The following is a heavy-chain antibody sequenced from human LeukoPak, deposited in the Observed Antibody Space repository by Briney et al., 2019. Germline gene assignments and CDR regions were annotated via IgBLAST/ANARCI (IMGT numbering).Heavy chain of an antibody. CDR3: ARDGYGDYGLDY. V-gene: IGHV3-53*01. D-gene: IGHD4-17*01. J-gene: IGHJ4*02. CDR2: IYSGGST. CDR1: GFTVSSNY. Sequence: GSLRLSCAASGFTVSSNYMSWVRQAPGKGLEWVSVIYSGGSTYYADSVKGRFTISRDNSKNTLYLQMNSLRAEDTAVYYCARDGYGDYGLDYWGQGILVTVSS.